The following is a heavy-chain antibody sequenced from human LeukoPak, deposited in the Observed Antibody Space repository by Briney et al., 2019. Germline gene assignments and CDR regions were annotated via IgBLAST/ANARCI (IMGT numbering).Heavy chain of an antibody. V-gene: IGHV4-34*01. D-gene: IGHD3-10*01. CDR1: GESFSGYY. J-gene: IGHJ4*02. CDR2: INHSGST. CDR3: ASANGPGKTYRIDY. Sequence: SETLSLTCTVYGESFSGYYWSWIRQPPGKGLEWIGEINHSGSTNYNPSLKSRVTISVDTSKNQFSLKLSSVTAADTAVYYCASANGPGKTYRIDYWGQGTLVTVSS.